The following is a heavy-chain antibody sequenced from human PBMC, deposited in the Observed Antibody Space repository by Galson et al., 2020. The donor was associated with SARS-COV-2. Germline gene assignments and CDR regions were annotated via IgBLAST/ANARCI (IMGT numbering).Heavy chain of an antibody. CDR2: IYYSGST. CDR1: GGSIIDYY. J-gene: IGHJ4*02. CDR3: ARYGIYSFDY. Sequence: ETSETLSLTCTVSGGSIIDYYWSWIRQPPGKGLEWIGYIYYSGSTNYNPSLKSRVSISVDTSKNQFSLKLTSVTAADTAVYFCARYGIYSFDYWGQGTLVTVSS. D-gene: IGHD1-1*01. V-gene: IGHV4-59*08.